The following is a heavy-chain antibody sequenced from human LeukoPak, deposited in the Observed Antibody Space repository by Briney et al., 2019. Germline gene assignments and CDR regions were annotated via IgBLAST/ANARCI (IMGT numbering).Heavy chain of an antibody. V-gene: IGHV5-51*01. CDR3: SRQSPEGNY. J-gene: IGHJ4*02. CDR2: IYPGDSDT. Sequence: GESLQISCKGSGYSFTSYWIGWVRQLPGKGLEWMGIIYPGDSDTRYSPSFQGQVTISAHKSISTAYLQWSSLKASDTAMYYFSRQSPEGNYWGQGTLVTVSS. CDR1: GYSFTSYW.